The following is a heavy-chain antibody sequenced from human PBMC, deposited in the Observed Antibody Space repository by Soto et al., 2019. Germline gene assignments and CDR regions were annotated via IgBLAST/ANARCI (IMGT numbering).Heavy chain of an antibody. CDR1: GGSISSYY. Sequence: SETLSLTCTVSGGSISSYYWSWIRQPPGKGLEWIGYIYYSGSTNYNPSLKSRVTISVDTSKNQFSLKLSSVTAADTAVYYCARVKLPQISGSYLGYYFDYWGQGTLVTVS. CDR2: IYYSGST. CDR3: ARVKLPQISGSYLGYYFDY. J-gene: IGHJ4*02. D-gene: IGHD3-10*01. V-gene: IGHV4-59*01.